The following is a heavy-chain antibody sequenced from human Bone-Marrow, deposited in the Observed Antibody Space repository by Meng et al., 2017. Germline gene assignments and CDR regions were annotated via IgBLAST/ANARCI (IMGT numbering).Heavy chain of an antibody. V-gene: IGHV3-15*04. CDR2: IETKSEGGTA. D-gene: IGHD6-13*01. J-gene: IGHJ4*02. CDR1: GVSFTDAW. CDR3: ATGAAAADH. Sequence: GELVEVGGGSVKPGGSLRLSCCASGVSFTDAWMSWVRQAPGKGLEWVGRIETKSEGGTADYAAPVKGRFSISRDDSKNTLYLQMNTLISEDTGVYFCATGAAAADHWGQGTLVTVSS.